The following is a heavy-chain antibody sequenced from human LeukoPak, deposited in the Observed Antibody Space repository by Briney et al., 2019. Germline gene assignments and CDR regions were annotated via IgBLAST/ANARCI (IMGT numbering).Heavy chain of an antibody. Sequence: GESLKISCKGSGYGFTSYWIGWVRQMPGKGLEWMGIIYPGDSDTRYSPSFQGQVTILADKSLRTAYLQWSSLKASDTAMYYCARPHFDSSGYEFDYWGQGTLVTVSS. D-gene: IGHD3-22*01. CDR2: IYPGDSDT. CDR1: GYGFTSYW. V-gene: IGHV5-51*01. CDR3: ARPHFDSSGYEFDY. J-gene: IGHJ4*02.